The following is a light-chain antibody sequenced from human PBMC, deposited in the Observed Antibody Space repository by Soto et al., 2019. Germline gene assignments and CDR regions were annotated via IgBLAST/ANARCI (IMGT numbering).Light chain of an antibody. V-gene: IGLV1-40*01. CDR1: NSNIGAGYT. CDR3: QSYDNNLTGLI. J-gene: IGLJ2*01. Sequence: QSVLTQPPSVTGAPGQRITISCTGSNSNIGAGYTVHWYQQFPGTAPTLLRCTKANRPSGVPDRFSASKSGTSASLAITGLQGEDEADYYCQSYDNNLTGLIFGGGTKLTVL. CDR2: TKA.